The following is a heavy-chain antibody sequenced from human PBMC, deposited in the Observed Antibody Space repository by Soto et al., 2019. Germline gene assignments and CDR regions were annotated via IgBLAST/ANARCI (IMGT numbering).Heavy chain of an antibody. V-gene: IGHV1-18*01. CDR3: ARDAAAGLNDY. J-gene: IGHJ4*02. CDR1: GYTFTSYG. D-gene: IGHD6-13*01. Sequence: QVQLVQSGAEVKKPGASVKVSCKASGYTFTSYGISWVRQAPGQGLEWMGWISAYNGNTKYVQKFPGRGTMTTDTSTSKAHMELRSLRSDDTAVYYCARDAAAGLNDYWGQGTLVTVSS. CDR2: ISAYNGNT.